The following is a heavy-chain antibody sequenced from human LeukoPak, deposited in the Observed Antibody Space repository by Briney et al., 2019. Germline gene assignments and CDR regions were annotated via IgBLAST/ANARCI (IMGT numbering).Heavy chain of an antibody. J-gene: IGHJ4*02. CDR2: ISATNT. D-gene: IGHD3-3*01. CDR1: GFTVSSNY. Sequence: GGSLRLSCAASGFTVSSNYMSWVRQAPGKGLEWVSAISATNTYYADSVKGRFTISRDNSKNTLYLQMNSLRAEDTAVYYCAKETPYKAFWSGHNYWGQGALVTVSS. CDR3: AKETPYKAFWSGHNY. V-gene: IGHV3-53*01.